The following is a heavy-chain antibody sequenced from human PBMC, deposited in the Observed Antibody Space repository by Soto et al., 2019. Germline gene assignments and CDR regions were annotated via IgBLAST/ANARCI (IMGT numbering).Heavy chain of an antibody. Sequence: QVQLVQSGGEVKWPGASVKVSCKTSGYTFSNYGITWVRQAPGQPLEWLGWISLYSDGTNYAQKFQGRVSMTTATSTTTAYMELRSLRSDATAVYYCARVVPGAEAWFGPWGQGTLVTVSS. J-gene: IGHJ5*02. CDR1: GYTFSNYG. D-gene: IGHD2-2*01. CDR3: ARVVPGAEAWFGP. CDR2: ISLYSDGT. V-gene: IGHV1-18*01.